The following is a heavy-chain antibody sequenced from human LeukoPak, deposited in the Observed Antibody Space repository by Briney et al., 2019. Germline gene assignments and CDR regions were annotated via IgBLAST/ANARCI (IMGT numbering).Heavy chain of an antibody. CDR3: ACRLWFGNFISTMDV. Sequence: SETLSLTCTVSGYSISSGYYWGWIRQPPGKGLEWIGRIYHSGSTYYNPSLKSRVTISVDTSKNQFSLKLSSVTAADTAVYYCACRLWFGNFISTMDVWGQGTTITVSS. J-gene: IGHJ6*02. V-gene: IGHV4-38-2*02. CDR1: GYSISSGYY. CDR2: IYHSGST. D-gene: IGHD3-10*01.